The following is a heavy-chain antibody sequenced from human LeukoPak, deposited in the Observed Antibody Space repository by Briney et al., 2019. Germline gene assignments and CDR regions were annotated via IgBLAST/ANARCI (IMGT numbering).Heavy chain of an antibody. CDR2: ISSSGSTI. V-gene: IGHV3-48*03. Sequence: SGGSLRLSCAASGFTFSSYEMNWVRQAPGKGLEWVSYISSSGSTIYYADSVKGRFTISRDNAKNSLYLQMNRLRAEDTAVYYCARDHLVRGVDYYYYGMDVWGQGTTVTVSS. J-gene: IGHJ6*02. CDR1: GFTFSSYE. D-gene: IGHD3-10*02. CDR3: ARDHLVRGVDYYYYGMDV.